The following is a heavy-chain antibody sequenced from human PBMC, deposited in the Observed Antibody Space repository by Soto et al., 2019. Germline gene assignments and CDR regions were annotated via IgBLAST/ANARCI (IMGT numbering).Heavy chain of an antibody. Sequence: SETLSLTCTVSGGSISSYYWSWIRQPPGKGLEWIGYIYYSGSTNYNPSLKSRVTISVDTSKNQFSLKLSSVTAADTAVYYCARVQIAKPNYYYYMDVWGKGTTVTVSS. D-gene: IGHD6-13*01. CDR1: GGSISSYY. CDR2: IYYSGST. J-gene: IGHJ6*03. CDR3: ARVQIAKPNYYYYMDV. V-gene: IGHV4-59*01.